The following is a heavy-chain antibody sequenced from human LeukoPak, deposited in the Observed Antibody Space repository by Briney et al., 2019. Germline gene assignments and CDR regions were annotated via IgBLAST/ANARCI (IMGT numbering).Heavy chain of an antibody. CDR3: ARISIHDAFDI. CDR2: ISSSSSYI. CDR1: GFTFSSYS. D-gene: IGHD6-6*01. J-gene: IGHJ3*02. V-gene: IGHV3-21*01. Sequence: GRSLRLSCAASGFTFSSYSMNWVRQAPGKGLEWVSSISSSSSYIYYADSVKGRFTISRDNAKNSLYLQVNSLKAEDTAVYYCARISIHDAFDIWGQGTMVTVSS.